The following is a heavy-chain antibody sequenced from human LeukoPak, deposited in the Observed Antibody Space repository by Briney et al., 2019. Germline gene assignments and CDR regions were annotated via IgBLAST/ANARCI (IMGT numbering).Heavy chain of an antibody. CDR1: GGSISNYY. CDR3: ARNYDFWSGYLDY. CDR2: IHYSGST. D-gene: IGHD3-3*01. Sequence: SETLSLTCTVSGGSISNYYWSWIRQPPGKGLEWIGYIHYSGSTNNNPSLKSRVTISVDTSKNQFSLKLTPVTAADTAVYYCARNYDFWSGYLDYWGQGTLVTVSS. J-gene: IGHJ4*02. V-gene: IGHV4-59*01.